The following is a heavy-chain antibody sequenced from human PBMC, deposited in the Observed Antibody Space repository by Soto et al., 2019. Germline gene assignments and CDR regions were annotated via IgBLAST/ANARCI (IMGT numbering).Heavy chain of an antibody. CDR2: ISAYNGNT. CDR3: AREGTCSSTSCPTYFSFGMDV. V-gene: IGHV1-18*01. Sequence: ASVKVSCKASGYTFASYGISWVRQAPGQGLEWMGWISAYNGNTNYAQKFQGRVTMTTDTFTGTAYMEVRSLRSDDTAVYYCAREGTCSSTSCPTYFSFGMDVWGQ. CDR1: GYTFASYG. J-gene: IGHJ6*02. D-gene: IGHD2-2*01.